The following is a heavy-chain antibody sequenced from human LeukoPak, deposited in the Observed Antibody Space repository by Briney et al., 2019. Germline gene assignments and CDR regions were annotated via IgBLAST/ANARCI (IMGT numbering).Heavy chain of an antibody. D-gene: IGHD5-18*01. CDR1: GFTFSGSA. CDR2: IRSKANSYAT. Sequence: GGSLRLSCAASGFTFSGSAMPWVRQASGKGLEWVGRIRSKANSYATAYAASVKDRFTISRDDSKNTAYLQMNSLKTEDTAVYYCISYGCGDWGQGTLVTVSS. V-gene: IGHV3-73*01. J-gene: IGHJ4*02. CDR3: ISYGCGD.